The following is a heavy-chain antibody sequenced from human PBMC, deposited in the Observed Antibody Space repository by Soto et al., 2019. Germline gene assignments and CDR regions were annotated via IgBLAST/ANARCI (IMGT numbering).Heavy chain of an antibody. CDR3: AKNPAISYYYYYMDV. J-gene: IGHJ6*03. V-gene: IGHV3-23*01. CDR1: GFTFSSYA. CDR2: ISGSGGST. Sequence: EVQLLASGGGLVQPGGSLRLSCAASGFTFSSYAMSWVRQAPGKGLEWVSAISGSGGSTYYADSVTGRFTISRDNAKNTLYLQMNSLRAEDTAVYYCAKNPAISYYYYYMDVWGKGTTVTVSS. D-gene: IGHD2-2*02.